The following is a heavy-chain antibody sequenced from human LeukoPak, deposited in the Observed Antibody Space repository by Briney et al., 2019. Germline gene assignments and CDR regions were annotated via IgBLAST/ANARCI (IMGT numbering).Heavy chain of an antibody. CDR3: AKYCSGGNCYSGLY. J-gene: IGHJ4*02. CDR2: ISGSGDST. D-gene: IGHD2-15*01. V-gene: IGHV3-23*01. Sequence: PGGSLRLSCAASGFAFSSYAMSWVRQAPGKGLEWVSAISGSGDSTYYADSVKGRFAISRDNSKDTVYLQMNSLRAEDTAVYYCAKYCSGGNCYSGLYWGQGTLVTVSS. CDR1: GFAFSSYA.